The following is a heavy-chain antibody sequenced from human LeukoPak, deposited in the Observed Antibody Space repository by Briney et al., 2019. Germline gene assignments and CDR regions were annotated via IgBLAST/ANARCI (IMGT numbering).Heavy chain of an antibody. J-gene: IGHJ4*02. CDR3: AKEEEAAVTTAFDY. V-gene: IGHV3-23*01. D-gene: IGHD6-13*01. CDR1: GITFSRYA. CDR2: ITGSSSNT. Sequence: GGSLRLSCAVSGITFSRYAMSWVRQAPGKGLQWVSAITGSSSNTYYADSVEGRFTISRDNSKNTLYLQMNSLRAEDTAVYYCAKEEEAAVTTAFDYWGQGTLVTVSS.